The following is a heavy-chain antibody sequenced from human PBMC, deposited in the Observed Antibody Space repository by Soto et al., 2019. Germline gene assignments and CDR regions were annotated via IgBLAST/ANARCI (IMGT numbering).Heavy chain of an antibody. J-gene: IGHJ6*02. CDR1: GGTFSSYA. CDR2: IIPIFGTA. D-gene: IGHD5-18*01. CDR3: ARGEDTHMAPVCYYYGMDV. V-gene: IGHV1-69*01. Sequence: QVQLVQSGAEVKKPGSSVKVSCKASGGTFSSYAISWVRQAPGQGLAWIGGIIPIFGTANYAQKFQGRVTITADESTSTAYMELSSLRSEDTAVYYCARGEDTHMAPVCYYYGMDVWGQGTTVTVSS.